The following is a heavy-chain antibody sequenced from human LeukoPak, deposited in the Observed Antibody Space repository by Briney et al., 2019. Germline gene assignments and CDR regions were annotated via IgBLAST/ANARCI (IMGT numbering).Heavy chain of an antibody. CDR1: GFTFSSYS. CDR2: ISSSSYI. CDR3: ARDGLLLAFDY. V-gene: IGHV3-21*01. Sequence: GGSLRLSCAASGFTFSSYSMNWVRQAPGKGLEWVSSISSSSYIYYADSVKGRFTISRDNAKNSLYLQMNSLRAEDTAVYYCARDGLLLAFDYWGQGTLVTVSS. D-gene: IGHD3-10*01. J-gene: IGHJ4*02.